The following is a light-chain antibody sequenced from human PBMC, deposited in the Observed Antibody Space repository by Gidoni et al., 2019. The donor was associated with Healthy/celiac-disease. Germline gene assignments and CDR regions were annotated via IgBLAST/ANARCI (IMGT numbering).Light chain of an antibody. CDR2: AAS. CDR3: QKYSSALRGT. Sequence: DIQMTQSPSSLSASVGDRVTITGRASQGIRNYLAWYQQRPGKVPKLLIFAASTLQSGVPSRFSGSGSGTNFTLTISGLQPEDVATSYCQKYSSALRGTCGHGTKVDIK. CDR1: QGIRNY. V-gene: IGKV1-27*01. J-gene: IGKJ3*01.